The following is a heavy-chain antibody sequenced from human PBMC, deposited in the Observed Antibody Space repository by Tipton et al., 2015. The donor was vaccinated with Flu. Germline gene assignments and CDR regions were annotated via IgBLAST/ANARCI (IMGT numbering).Heavy chain of an antibody. D-gene: IGHD5-12*01. CDR2: VYNSGSS. J-gene: IGHJ3*01. Sequence: TLSLTCTVSGVSISRANYYWSWVRLPAGRGPEWIGRVYNSGSSRYNPSLQSRVNISIDTSKNQISLKLSSVTAADTAVYYCARDLRGYRGYTGGDAFDVWGQGTMVTVSS. V-gene: IGHV4-61*02. CDR1: GVSISRANYY. CDR3: ARDLRGYRGYTGGDAFDV.